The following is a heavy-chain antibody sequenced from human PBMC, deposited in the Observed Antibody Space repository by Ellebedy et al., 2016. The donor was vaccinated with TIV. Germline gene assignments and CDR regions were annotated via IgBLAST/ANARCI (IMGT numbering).Heavy chain of an antibody. D-gene: IGHD4-17*01. V-gene: IGHV3-21*01. Sequence: GESLKISXAASGFTFSSYSMNWVRQAPGKGLEWVSSISSSSSYIYYADSVKGRFTISRDNAKNSLYLQMNSLRAEDTAVYYCARGVNRYGDYVPSDYWGQGTLVTVSS. J-gene: IGHJ4*02. CDR2: ISSSSSYI. CDR1: GFTFSSYS. CDR3: ARGVNRYGDYVPSDY.